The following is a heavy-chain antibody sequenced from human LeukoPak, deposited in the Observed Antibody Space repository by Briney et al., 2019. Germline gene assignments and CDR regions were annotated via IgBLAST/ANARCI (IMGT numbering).Heavy chain of an antibody. CDR1: GGSISSGDYY. D-gene: IGHD2-21*01. CDR2: IYHSGST. Sequence: KPSQTLSLTCTVSGGSISSGDYYWNWIRQPPGKGLEWIGYIYHSGSTYYNPSLKSRVTISVDTSKNQFSLKLRSVTAADTAVYYCARYRRLRMIAPYAFDIWGQGTMVTVSS. CDR3: ARYRRLRMIAPYAFDI. J-gene: IGHJ3*02. V-gene: IGHV4-30-4*08.